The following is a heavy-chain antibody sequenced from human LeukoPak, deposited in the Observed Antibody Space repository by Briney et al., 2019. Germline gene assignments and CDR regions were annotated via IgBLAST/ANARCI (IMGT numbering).Heavy chain of an antibody. D-gene: IGHD3-10*01. J-gene: IGHJ4*02. CDR3: AVLWFGESFHFDY. V-gene: IGHV3-48*03. CDR2: ISSSGSTI. CDR1: GFTFSSYE. Sequence: GGSLRLSCAASGFTFSSYEMNWVRQAPGKGPEWVSYISSSGSTIYYADSVKGRFTISRDNSKNTLYLQMNSLRAEDTAVYYCAVLWFGESFHFDYWGQGTLVTVSS.